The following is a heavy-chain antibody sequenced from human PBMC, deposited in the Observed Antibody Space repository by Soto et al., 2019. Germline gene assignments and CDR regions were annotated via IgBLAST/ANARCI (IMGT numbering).Heavy chain of an antibody. CDR1: GSSISSYY. CDR2: IYYSGST. Sequence: SATLSLTCTVSGSSISSYYWSWIRPPPGKGLEWIGYIYYSGSTNYNPSLQSRVTISVDTYKNQFSLKLSSVTAADTAVYYCARGSYGDYARYWGQGTLVPVSS. D-gene: IGHD4-17*01. CDR3: ARGSYGDYARY. J-gene: IGHJ4*02. V-gene: IGHV4-59*01.